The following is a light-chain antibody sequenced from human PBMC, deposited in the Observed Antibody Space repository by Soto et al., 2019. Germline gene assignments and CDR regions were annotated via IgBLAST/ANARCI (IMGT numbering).Light chain of an antibody. CDR2: AAS. V-gene: IGKV1-9*01. CDR3: QQLNSYPRVT. Sequence: DIQLTQSPSFLSASVGDRVTITCRASQGISSYLAWYQQKPGKAPKLLIYAASTLQSGVPSRFSGSGSGTEFTLTNSSQQPEDFATYNCQQLNSYPRVTFGPGTKVDIK. CDR1: QGISSY. J-gene: IGKJ3*01.